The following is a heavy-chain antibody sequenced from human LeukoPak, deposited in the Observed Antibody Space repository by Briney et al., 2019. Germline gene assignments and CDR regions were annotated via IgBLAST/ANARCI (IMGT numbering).Heavy chain of an antibody. CDR1: GFTFSNYW. D-gene: IGHD3/OR15-3a*01. CDR2: IKQDGSEK. V-gene: IGHV3-7*04. CDR3: VRVRADYYFDS. J-gene: IGHJ4*02. Sequence: GGSLRLSCAASGFTFSNYWMSWVRQAPGRGLEWVANIKQDGSEKNYVDSVKGRFTISRDNAKKSLYLQMNSLRAEDTAVYFCVRVRADYYFDSWGRGTLVTVSS.